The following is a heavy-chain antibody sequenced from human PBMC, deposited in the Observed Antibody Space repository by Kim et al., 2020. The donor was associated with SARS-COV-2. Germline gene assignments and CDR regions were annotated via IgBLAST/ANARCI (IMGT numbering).Heavy chain of an antibody. Sequence: SETLSLTCTVSGGSIRSYYWSWIRQPPGKGLEWIGYIYYSGSTNYNPSLKSRVTISVATSKNQFSLKLRSVTAADTAVYYCAREFSIGSGAAAGSFDYWGQGTLVTVSS. CDR3: AREFSIGSGAAAGSFDY. J-gene: IGHJ4*02. V-gene: IGHV4-59*01. CDR1: GGSIRSYY. CDR2: IYYSGST. D-gene: IGHD6-13*01.